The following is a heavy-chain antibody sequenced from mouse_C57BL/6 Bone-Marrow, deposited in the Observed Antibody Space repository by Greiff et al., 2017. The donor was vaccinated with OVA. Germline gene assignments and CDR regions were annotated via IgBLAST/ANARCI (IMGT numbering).Heavy chain of an antibody. D-gene: IGHD1-1*01. V-gene: IGHV1-19*01. J-gene: IGHJ2*01. CDR2: INPYNGGT. Sequence: VQLMESGPVLVKPGASVKMSCKASGYTFTDYYMNWVKQSHGKSLEWIGVINPYNGGTSYNQKFKGKATLTVDKSSSTAYMELNSLTSEDSAVYDCARSRRDTTVATGYWGQGTTLTVSS. CDR3: ARSRRDTTVATGY. CDR1: GYTFTDYY.